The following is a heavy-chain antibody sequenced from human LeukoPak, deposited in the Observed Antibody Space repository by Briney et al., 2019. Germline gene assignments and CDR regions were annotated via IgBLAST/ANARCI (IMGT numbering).Heavy chain of an antibody. CDR1: GYIFTCYG. D-gene: IGHD1-26*01. CDR3: ARVPGIVGAIVDY. Sequence: ASVRVSSKTSGYIFTCYGICWGRQAPGQGLEWMGWISAYNGKTNYAQKLQGRVTMTTDTFTSTGYMELRSLRSGDTALYYCARVPGIVGAIVDYWGQGTLVTVSS. CDR2: ISAYNGKT. V-gene: IGHV1-18*01. J-gene: IGHJ4*02.